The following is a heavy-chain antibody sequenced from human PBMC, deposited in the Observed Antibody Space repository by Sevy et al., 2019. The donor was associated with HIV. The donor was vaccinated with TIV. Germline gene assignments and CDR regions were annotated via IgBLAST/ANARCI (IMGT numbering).Heavy chain of an antibody. V-gene: IGHV3-30-3*01. CDR1: GFSFSHYA. J-gene: IGHJ4*02. Sequence: GGSLRLSCAVSGFSFSHYAFHWVRQAPGKGLEWVSLISYDGTYKYYADFLKGRFTISRDNSKNTLYLQMNSLRGNDTAVYYCARVAVSYCTNDCYHRFDYWGPGALVTVSS. D-gene: IGHD2-8*01. CDR2: ISYDGTYK. CDR3: ARVAVSYCTNDCYHRFDY.